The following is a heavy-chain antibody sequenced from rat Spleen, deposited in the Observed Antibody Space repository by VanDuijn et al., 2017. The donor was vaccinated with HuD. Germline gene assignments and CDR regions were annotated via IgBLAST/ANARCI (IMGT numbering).Heavy chain of an antibody. CDR1: GFTFSDYY. CDR2: ISYDGSST. CDR3: ARRGVYVDYWCFDI. D-gene: IGHD1-11*01. Sequence: EVQLVESDGGLVQPGRSLKLSCAASGFTFSDYYMAWVRQAPTKGLEWVATISYDGSSTYYRDSVKGRFTISRDNAKSTLYLQLDSLRSEDTATYYWARRGVYVDYWCFDIWGPGTMVTVSS. V-gene: IGHV5-29*01. J-gene: IGHJ1*01.